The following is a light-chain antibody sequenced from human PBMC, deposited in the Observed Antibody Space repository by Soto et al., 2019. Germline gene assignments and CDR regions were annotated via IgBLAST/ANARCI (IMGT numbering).Light chain of an antibody. V-gene: IGKV3-15*01. J-gene: IGKJ1*01. CDR1: QSVSSN. Sequence: EIVMTQSPATLSVSPGERATLSCRASQSVSSNLAWYQQKPGQAPRLLIYGASTRATGIPARFSGSGSGTEFTLTISRLEPEDFAVYYCQQFDRSLPSWTFGQGTKVE. CDR2: GAS. CDR3: QQFDRSLPSWT.